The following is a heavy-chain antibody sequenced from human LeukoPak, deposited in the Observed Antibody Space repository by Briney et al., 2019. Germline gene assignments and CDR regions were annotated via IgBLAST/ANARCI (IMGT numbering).Heavy chain of an antibody. CDR3: ASYSGRITIFGVVQETYYWYMDV. D-gene: IGHD3-3*01. CDR1: LGTFSSYA. V-gene: IGHV1-69*04. CDR2: LIANLAPA. Sequence: SSVTVSCKDSLGTFSSYAICWVRQAPGPGLEWIGRLIANLAPAKYAQQFQGRDTITADKSTSPAYMELSSLRSEDTAVYYCASYSGRITIFGVVQETYYWYMDVWGKGTTVTVSS. J-gene: IGHJ6*03.